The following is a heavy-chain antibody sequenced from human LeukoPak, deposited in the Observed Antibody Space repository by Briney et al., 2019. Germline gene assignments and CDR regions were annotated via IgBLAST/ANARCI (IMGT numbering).Heavy chain of an antibody. V-gene: IGHV4-59*01. J-gene: IGHJ6*03. Sequence: SETLSLTCTVSGGSISSYYWSWIRQPPGKGLEWIGYIYYSGSTNYNPSLKSRVTISVDTSKNQFSLKLSSVTAADTAVYYCARVRSGSLWYYYYYYMDVWGKGTTVTVSS. CDR1: GGSISSYY. CDR3: ARVRSGSLWYYYYYYMDV. CDR2: IYYSGST. D-gene: IGHD1-26*01.